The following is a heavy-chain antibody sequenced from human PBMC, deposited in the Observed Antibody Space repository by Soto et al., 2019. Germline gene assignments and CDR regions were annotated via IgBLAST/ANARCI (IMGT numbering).Heavy chain of an antibody. J-gene: IGHJ4*02. CDR3: ASRAPLHGHPY. CDR1: GGSISDSW. D-gene: IGHD4-17*01. CDR2: VHHSGST. V-gene: IGHV4-4*02. Sequence: QVQLQESGPGLVKPSGTLSLTCAVSGGSISDSWWTWVRQPPGKGLEWIGEVHHSGSTNYNPSLKLRVTISVDKSKPQSSLSLNSVTAAATALYYCASRAPLHGHPYWGQGTLVTVSS.